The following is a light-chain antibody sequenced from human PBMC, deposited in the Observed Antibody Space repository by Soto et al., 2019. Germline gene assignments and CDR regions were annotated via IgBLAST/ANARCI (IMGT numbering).Light chain of an antibody. J-gene: IGKJ4*01. V-gene: IGKV3-11*01. CDR1: QSVSRY. CDR3: QQRSNWPTLT. CDR2: DSS. Sequence: EIVLTQSPATLSLSPGERATLSCRASQSVSRYLACYQQKPGQASRLLIYDSSNSATGIPARFSGSGSGTDFTLTISSLEPEYFAVYYCQQRSNWPTLTFGGGTKVEIK.